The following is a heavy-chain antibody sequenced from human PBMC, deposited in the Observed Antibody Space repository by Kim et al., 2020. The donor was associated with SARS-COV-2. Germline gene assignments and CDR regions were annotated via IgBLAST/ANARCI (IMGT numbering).Heavy chain of an antibody. J-gene: IGHJ6*02. D-gene: IGHD3-16*01. CDR3: ARAGVYGRGMDV. Sequence: YYPGSVKGRFTISRENAKNSLYLQMNSLRAGDTAVYYCARAGVYGRGMDVWGQGTTVTVSS. V-gene: IGHV3-13*01.